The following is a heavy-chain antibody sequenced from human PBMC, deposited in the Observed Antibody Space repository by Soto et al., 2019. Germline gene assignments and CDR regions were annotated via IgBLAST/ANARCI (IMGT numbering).Heavy chain of an antibody. CDR2: IKSRTDGGTS. Sequence: EVQLVESGGGLVEPGGSLRLSCAASGLIFSKAWINWVRQAPGKGLEWVGRIKSRTDGGTSDYGAPAKGRFAISRDDSRNIVYMQMNSLKIEDTGVYYCTTDSYSSAITVRFGYWGHGTLVTVSS. CDR1: GLIFSKAW. CDR3: TTDSYSSAITVRFGY. V-gene: IGHV3-15*07. J-gene: IGHJ4*01. D-gene: IGHD1-26*01.